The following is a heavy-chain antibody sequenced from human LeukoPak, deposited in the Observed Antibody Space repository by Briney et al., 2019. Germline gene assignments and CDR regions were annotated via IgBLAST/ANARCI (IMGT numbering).Heavy chain of an antibody. D-gene: IGHD3-3*01. J-gene: IGHJ4*02. Sequence: GASVKVSCKASGGTFSSYAISWVRQARGRGREWVGGIISIFGTANYAQKFQGRVTITADESTSTAYMELSSLRSEDTAVYYCARPLNYDFWSGYYPDAFDIWGQGTLVTVSS. CDR1: GGTFSSYA. CDR2: IISIFGTA. CDR3: ARPLNYDFWSGYYPDAFDI. V-gene: IGHV1-69*13.